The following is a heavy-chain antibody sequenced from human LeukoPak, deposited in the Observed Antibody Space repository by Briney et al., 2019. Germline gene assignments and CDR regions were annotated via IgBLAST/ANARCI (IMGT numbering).Heavy chain of an antibody. CDR3: AKDITMVRGVIDAFDI. J-gene: IGHJ3*02. D-gene: IGHD3-10*01. Sequence: GGSLRLSCAASGFTVSSNYMSWVRQAPGKGLEWVSAISGSGGSTYYADSVKGRFTISRDNSKNTLYLQMNSLRAEDTAVYYCAKDITMVRGVIDAFDIWGQGTMVTVSS. CDR1: GFTVSSNY. V-gene: IGHV3-23*01. CDR2: ISGSGGST.